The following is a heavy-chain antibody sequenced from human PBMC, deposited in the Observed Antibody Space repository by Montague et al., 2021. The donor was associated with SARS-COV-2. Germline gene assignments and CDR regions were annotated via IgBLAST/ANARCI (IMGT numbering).Heavy chain of an antibody. V-gene: IGHV3-21*01. CDR2: ISSTSTSI. CDR3: YSGYDFGY. J-gene: IGHJ4*02. CDR1: GFTFNSYS. D-gene: IGHD5-12*01. Sequence: SLRLSCAASGFTFNSYSMNWVRQAPGKGLEWVSPISSTSTSIYYADSVKGRFTISRDNAKNSLYLQMNSLRAEDTAVYYCYSGYDFGYWGQGTLVTVSS.